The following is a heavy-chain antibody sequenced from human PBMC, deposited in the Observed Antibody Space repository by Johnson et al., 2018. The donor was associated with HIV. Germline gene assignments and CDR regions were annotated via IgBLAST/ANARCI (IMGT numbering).Heavy chain of an antibody. CDR2: IYTGGST. J-gene: IGHJ3*02. CDR3: ARAPGWNDVWGAFDI. D-gene: IGHD1-1*01. CDR1: GFTVSDNY. Sequence: MLLVESGGGLVQPGGSLRLSCAASGFTVSDNYLSWVRQAPGKGLEWVSVIYTGGSTYYADSVKGRFILSRDNAKNSLYLQMNSLRAEDTAVYYCARAPGWNDVWGAFDIWGQGTMVTVSS. V-gene: IGHV3-66*01.